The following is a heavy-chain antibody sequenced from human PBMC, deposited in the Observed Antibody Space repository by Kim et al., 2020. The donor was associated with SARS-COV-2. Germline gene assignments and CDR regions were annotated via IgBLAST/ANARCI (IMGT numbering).Heavy chain of an antibody. D-gene: IGHD6-19*01. V-gene: IGHV1-18*01. CDR3: ARDSYSSGWYGGNWFDP. J-gene: IGHJ5*02. CDR1: GYTFTSYG. Sequence: ASVKVSCKASGYTFTSYGISWVRQAPGQGLEWMGWISAYNGNTNYAQKLKGRVTMTTDTSTSTAYMELRSLRSDDTAVYYCARDSYSSGWYGGNWFDPWGQGTLVTVSS. CDR2: ISAYNGNT.